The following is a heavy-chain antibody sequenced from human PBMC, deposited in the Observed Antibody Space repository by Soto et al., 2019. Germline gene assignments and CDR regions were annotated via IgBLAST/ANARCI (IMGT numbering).Heavy chain of an antibody. V-gene: IGHV1-69*02. Sequence: QVQLVQSGAEVKKPGSSVKVSCKASGGTFSSYTISWVRQAPGQGLEWRGRIIPILGIANYAQKCQGRVTITADKSTSTAYLELSSLRSEDTAVYYCANHYGELVDWFDPWGQGTLVTVSS. CDR3: ANHYGELVDWFDP. J-gene: IGHJ5*02. D-gene: IGHD4-17*01. CDR1: GGTFSSYT. CDR2: IIPILGIA.